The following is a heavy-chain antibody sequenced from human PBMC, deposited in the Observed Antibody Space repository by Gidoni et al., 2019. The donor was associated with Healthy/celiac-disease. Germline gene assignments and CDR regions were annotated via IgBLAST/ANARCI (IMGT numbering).Heavy chain of an antibody. CDR2: IRSSGSTI. D-gene: IGHD3-9*01. CDR3: ARANYDILTGYIGQFDY. Sequence: QVQLVESGGGLVKPGGSLRLSCAASGFTFSDYYMSWIRQAPGKGLGWVSYIRSSGSTIYYADSVKGRFTISRDNAKNSLYLQMNSLRAEDTAVYYCARANYDILTGYIGQFDYWGQGTLVTVSS. J-gene: IGHJ4*02. CDR1: GFTFSDYY. V-gene: IGHV3-11*01.